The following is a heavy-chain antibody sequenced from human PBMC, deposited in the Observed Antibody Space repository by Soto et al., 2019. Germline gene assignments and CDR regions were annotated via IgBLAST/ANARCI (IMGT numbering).Heavy chain of an antibody. V-gene: IGHV4-59*08. J-gene: IGHJ4*02. CDR3: ARHGGIAVAGDDD. D-gene: IGHD6-19*01. CDR1: GGSISSYY. Sequence: SETLSLTCTVSGGSISSYYWSWIRQPPGKGLEWIGYIYYSGSTNYNPSLKSRVTISVDTSKNQFSLKLSSVTAADTAVYYCARHGGIAVAGDDDWGQGTLVTVSS. CDR2: IYYSGST.